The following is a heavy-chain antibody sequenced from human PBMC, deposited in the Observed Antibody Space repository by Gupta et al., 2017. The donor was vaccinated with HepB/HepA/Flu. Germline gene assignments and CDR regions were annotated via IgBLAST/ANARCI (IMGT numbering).Heavy chain of an antibody. V-gene: IGHV3-30*03. CDR2: ISTDGTEK. CDR3: ERALSTYSSSLGMDV. D-gene: IGHD4-11*01. CDR1: GFTFGSYG. Sequence: QVQLVASGGGAAQPGRSLRLCWTASGFTFGSYGLHWVRQVPGQGLQWVSFISTDGTEKYYTDSVKGRFTISRDNSKNTMDLQMDSLRLEDTAIYYCERALSTYSSSLGMDVGGQGTMVAVS. J-gene: IGHJ6*02.